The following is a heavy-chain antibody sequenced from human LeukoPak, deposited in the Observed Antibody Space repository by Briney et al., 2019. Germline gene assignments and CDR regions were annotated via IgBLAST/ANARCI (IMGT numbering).Heavy chain of an antibody. CDR2: MNPNSGNT. CDR3: ARECSSTSCHGEIDY. J-gene: IGHJ4*02. V-gene: IGHV1-8*03. CDR1: GYTFTSYD. Sequence: ASVKVSCKASGYTFTSYDISWVRQATGQGLEWMGWMNPNSGNTGYAQKFQGRVTITRNTSISTAYMELSSLRSEDTAVYYCARECSSTSCHGEIDYWGQGTLVTVSS. D-gene: IGHD2-2*01.